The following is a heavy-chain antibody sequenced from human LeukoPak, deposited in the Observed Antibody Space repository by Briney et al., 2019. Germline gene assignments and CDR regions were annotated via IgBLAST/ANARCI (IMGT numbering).Heavy chain of an antibody. Sequence: GGSLRLSCAASGFTFSSYGMHWVRQAPGKGLEWVAFIRYDGSNKYYADSVKGRFTISRDNSKNTLYLQMNSLRAEDTAVYYCAKARYYYDSSGSFDYWGQGTLVTVSS. CDR3: AKARYYYDSSGSFDY. D-gene: IGHD3-22*01. J-gene: IGHJ4*02. V-gene: IGHV3-30*02. CDR2: IRYDGSNK. CDR1: GFTFSSYG.